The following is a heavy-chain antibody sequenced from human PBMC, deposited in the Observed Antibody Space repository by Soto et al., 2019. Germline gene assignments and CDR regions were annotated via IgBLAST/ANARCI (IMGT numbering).Heavy chain of an antibody. CDR3: AMLVADAFDI. Sequence: GESLKISCEGSGYSFASYWIGWVRQMPGKGLEWMGIIYPGDSDTRYSPSFQGQVTVSADKSISTAYLQWRSLKASDTAMYNWAMLVADAFDIWGQGTMVTVSS. CDR2: IYPGDSDT. CDR1: GYSFASYW. V-gene: IGHV5-51*01. J-gene: IGHJ3*02. D-gene: IGHD2-8*01.